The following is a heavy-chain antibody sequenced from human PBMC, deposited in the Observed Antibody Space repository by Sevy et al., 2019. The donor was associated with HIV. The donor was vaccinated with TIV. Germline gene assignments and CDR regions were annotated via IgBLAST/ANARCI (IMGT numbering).Heavy chain of an antibody. D-gene: IGHD5-18*01. Sequence: ASVKVSCKASGYTFTSYYMHWVRQAPGQGLEWMGIINPSGGSTSYAQKFQGRDTMTRDTSTGTVYMELSKLKYKDRAVYYCASRTPKNRGYSYGFPSHYYSYGMDVWGQGTTVTVSS. CDR2: INPSGGST. CDR1: GYTFTSYY. V-gene: IGHV1-46*01. J-gene: IGHJ6*02. CDR3: ASRTPKNRGYSYGFPSHYYSYGMDV.